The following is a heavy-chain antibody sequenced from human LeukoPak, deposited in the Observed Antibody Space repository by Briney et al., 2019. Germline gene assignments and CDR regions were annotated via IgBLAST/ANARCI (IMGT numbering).Heavy chain of an antibody. V-gene: IGHV3-49*04. J-gene: IGHJ4*02. CDR1: GFTFGDYA. D-gene: IGHD3-10*01. CDR2: IRNKAYGGTT. Sequence: GRSLRLSCTASGFTFGDYAMSWVRQDPGKGLEWVGFIRNKAYGGTTEYAASVKGRFTISRDDSKSIAYLQVNSLKTEDTAVYYCTRDWFGVAIDYWGQGTLVTVSS. CDR3: TRDWFGVAIDY.